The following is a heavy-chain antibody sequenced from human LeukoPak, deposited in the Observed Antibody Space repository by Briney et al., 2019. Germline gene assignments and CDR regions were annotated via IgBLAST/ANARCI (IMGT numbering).Heavy chain of an antibody. CDR1: GGSISSYY. Sequence: PSETLSLTCTVSGGSISSYYWSWIRQPPGKGLEWIGYIYYSGSTNYNPSLKSRVIISVDTSKNQFSLKLSSVTAADTAVYYCTRHYTSPGYSSGWYFDYWGQGTLVTVSS. CDR2: IYYSGST. D-gene: IGHD6-19*01. CDR3: TRHYTSPGYSSGWYFDY. V-gene: IGHV4-59*08. J-gene: IGHJ4*02.